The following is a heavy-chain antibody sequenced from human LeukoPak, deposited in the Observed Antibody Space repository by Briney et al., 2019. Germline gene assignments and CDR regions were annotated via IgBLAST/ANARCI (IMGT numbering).Heavy chain of an antibody. J-gene: IGHJ4*02. V-gene: IGHV1-18*01. CDR3: GRSDLATITAAPFEY. Sequence: GASVKVSCKASGYTFTNYGITWVRQAPGQGLEWMGWISGHQGNTKYAQNFQGRVTMTINTTTSTAYMDLRSRGSDDTAIYFCGRSDLATITAAPFEYWGQGTLVAVSS. D-gene: IGHD5-12*01. CDR2: ISGHQGNT. CDR1: GYTFTNYG.